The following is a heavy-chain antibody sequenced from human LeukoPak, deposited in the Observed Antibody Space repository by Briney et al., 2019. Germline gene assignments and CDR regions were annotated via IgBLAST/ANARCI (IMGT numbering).Heavy chain of an antibody. Sequence: SETLSLTCAVSGGSISSGGYYWSWIRQHPGEGLEWIGYIYYSGSTYYNPSLKSRVTISVDTSKNQFSLKLSSVTAADTAVYYCARRYSGPSWFDPWGQGTLVTVSS. CDR3: ARRYSGPSWFDP. D-gene: IGHD1-26*01. CDR1: GGSISSGGYY. J-gene: IGHJ5*02. CDR2: IYYSGST. V-gene: IGHV4-31*11.